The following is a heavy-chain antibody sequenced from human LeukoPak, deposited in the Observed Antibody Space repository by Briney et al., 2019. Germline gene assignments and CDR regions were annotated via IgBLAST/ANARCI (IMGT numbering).Heavy chain of an antibody. CDR2: IYYSGST. J-gene: IGHJ4*02. CDR3: ARDRGYSYGIDY. V-gene: IGHV4-30-4*01. Sequence: SETLSLTCTVSGGSISSGDYYWSWIRQPPGKGLEWIGNIYYSGSTYYNPSLKSRITISLDTSKNQFSLKLNSVTGADTAVYYCARDRGYSYGIDYWGQGTLVTVSS. CDR1: GGSISSGDYY. D-gene: IGHD5-18*01.